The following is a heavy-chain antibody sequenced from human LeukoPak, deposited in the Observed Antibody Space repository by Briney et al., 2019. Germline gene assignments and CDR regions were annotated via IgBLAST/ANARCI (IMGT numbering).Heavy chain of an antibody. Sequence: SETLSLTCTVSGGSISSGSYYWSWIRQPAGKGLEWIGYIYYSGSTYYNPSLKSRVTISVDTSKNQFSLKLSSVTAADTAVYYCARDYGSGRPHNWFDPWGQGTLVTVSS. V-gene: IGHV4-30-4*08. CDR2: IYYSGST. CDR1: GGSISSGSYY. D-gene: IGHD3-10*01. J-gene: IGHJ5*02. CDR3: ARDYGSGRPHNWFDP.